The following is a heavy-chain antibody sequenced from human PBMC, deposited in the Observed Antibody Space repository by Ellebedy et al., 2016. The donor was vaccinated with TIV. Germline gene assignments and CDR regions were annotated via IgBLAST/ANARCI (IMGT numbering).Heavy chain of an antibody. CDR3: ARDSGFYCLDF. V-gene: IGHV3-9*01. D-gene: IGHD2-15*01. CDR2: LHLHNGRI. Sequence: GGSLRLXCAASGFNFYDHAMHWVRQAPGKGLEWVSGLHLHNGRIDYADSVKGRFTISRDNAKNSLYLQMNSLRAEDTAVYYCARDSGFYCLDFWGQGTLVTVSS. J-gene: IGHJ4*02. CDR1: GFNFYDHA.